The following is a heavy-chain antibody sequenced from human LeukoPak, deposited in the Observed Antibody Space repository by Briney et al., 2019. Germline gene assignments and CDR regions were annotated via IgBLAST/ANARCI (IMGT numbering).Heavy chain of an antibody. CDR2: ISHSSSNI. V-gene: IGHV3-48*01. D-gene: IGHD5-24*01. CDR1: GFTFDRYS. Sequence: GGSLRLSCAASGFTFDRYSLNWVRQVPGRGLEWVSYISHSSSNIYYADSVKGRFTISRDNAKSSLYLQMNSLRAEDTAVYYCARREGGGYFDYWGQGALVTVSS. CDR3: ARREGGGYFDY. J-gene: IGHJ4*02.